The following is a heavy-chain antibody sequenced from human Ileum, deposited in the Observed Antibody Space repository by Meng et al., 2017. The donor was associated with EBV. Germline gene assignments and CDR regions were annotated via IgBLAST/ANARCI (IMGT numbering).Heavy chain of an antibody. J-gene: IGHJ4*02. CDR3: ARDSEAADY. CDR1: GYTFTTYG. Sequence: QVQWVQSGFELKKPGASVRVSCKASGYTFTTYGMNWVRQAPGQGLEWMGWINTNTGKPTYAQGLTGRFVFSLDTSVSTAYLQISSLKAEDTAVYYCARDSEAADYWGQGTLVTVSS. D-gene: IGHD6-25*01. CDR2: INTNTGKP. V-gene: IGHV7-4-1*02.